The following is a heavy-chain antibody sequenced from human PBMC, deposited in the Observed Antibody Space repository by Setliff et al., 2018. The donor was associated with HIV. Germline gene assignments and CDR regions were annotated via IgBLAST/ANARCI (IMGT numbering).Heavy chain of an antibody. CDR3: ERGLQYGSSSYYGG. J-gene: IGHJ4*02. Sequence: VKVSCKASGYTFTSYGISWVRQAPGQGLEWMGGIIPILGIANYAQKFQGRVTITADKSTSTAYMELSSLRSEDTAVYYCERGLQYGSSSYYGGWGQGTLVTVSS. CDR2: IIPILGIA. V-gene: IGHV1-69*10. CDR1: GYTFTSYG. D-gene: IGHD3-22*01.